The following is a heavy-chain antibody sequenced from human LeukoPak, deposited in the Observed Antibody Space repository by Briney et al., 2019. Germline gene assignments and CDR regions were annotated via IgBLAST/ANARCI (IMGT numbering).Heavy chain of an antibody. V-gene: IGHV3-23*01. D-gene: IGHD1-26*01. CDR1: GFTFSSYA. J-gene: IGHJ4*02. Sequence: PGGSLRLSCAASGFTFSSYAMSWVRQAPGKGLEWVSAISGSGHSTYYADSVKGRFTISRDNSKNTLYLQMNSLRAEDTAVYYCAKDRDSGSYYNYWGQGTLVTVSS. CDR2: ISGSGHST. CDR3: AKDRDSGSYYNY.